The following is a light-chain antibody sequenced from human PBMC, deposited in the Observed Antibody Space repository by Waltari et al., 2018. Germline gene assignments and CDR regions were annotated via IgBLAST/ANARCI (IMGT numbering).Light chain of an antibody. V-gene: IGKV1-8*01. Sequence: AIRITQSPSSLSASTGDRVTITCRASQGISSDLAWYQQKPGKAPNLLIYAASTLQSGVPSRFSGSGSGKDFTLTISCLQSEDFATYYCQQYYSYPPTFGQGTKLEIK. CDR1: QGISSD. J-gene: IGKJ2*01. CDR2: AAS. CDR3: QQYYSYPPT.